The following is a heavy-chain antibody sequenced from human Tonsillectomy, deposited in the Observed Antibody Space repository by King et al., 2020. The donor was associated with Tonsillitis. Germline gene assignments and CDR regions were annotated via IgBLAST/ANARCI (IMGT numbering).Heavy chain of an antibody. Sequence: VQLVESGGGVVQPGRSLRLSCAASGFTFSSYGMHCGRQASCKGLEWGAVIWYDVSNKYYDDSVKGRFTISSENAKNTLYLLMNSLRAEDTAVYYCARDSAVAGTFWYFDYWGQGTLVTVSS. V-gene: IGHV3-33*01. CDR1: GFTFSSYG. CDR2: IWYDVSNK. CDR3: ARDSAVAGTFWYFDY. D-gene: IGHD6-19*01. J-gene: IGHJ4*02.